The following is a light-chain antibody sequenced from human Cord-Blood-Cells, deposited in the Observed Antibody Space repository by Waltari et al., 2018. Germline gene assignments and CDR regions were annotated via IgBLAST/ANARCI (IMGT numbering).Light chain of an antibody. J-gene: IGKJ5*01. CDR3: QQCNSYAIT. CDR1: QGISSA. Sequence: AIQLTQSPSSLSASVGGRVTITYRASQGISSALAWYQQKPGKAPKLLIYGASSLESGIPSSFRRSGAGTDCTLTITSLPPEDFATYNSQQCNSYAITFVQGTRLEIK. V-gene: IGKV1-13*02. CDR2: GAS.